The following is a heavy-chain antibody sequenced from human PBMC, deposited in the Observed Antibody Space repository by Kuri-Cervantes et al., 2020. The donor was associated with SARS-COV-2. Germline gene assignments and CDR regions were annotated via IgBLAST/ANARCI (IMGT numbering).Heavy chain of an antibody. CDR2: IGTAGDT. CDR1: GFTFSSYD. CDR3: ARGQQLIDY. V-gene: IGHV3-13*04. D-gene: IGHD6-13*01. J-gene: IGHJ4*02. Sequence: GESLKISCAASGFTFSSYDMHWVRQATGKGLEWVSAIGTAGDTYYPGSVKGRFTISRENAKNSLYLQMNSLRAEDTAVYYCARGQQLIDYWGQGTLVTVSS.